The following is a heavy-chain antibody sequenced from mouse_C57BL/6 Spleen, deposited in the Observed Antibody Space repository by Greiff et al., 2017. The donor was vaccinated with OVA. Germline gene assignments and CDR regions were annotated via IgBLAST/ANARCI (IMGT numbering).Heavy chain of an antibody. CDR1: GYTFTSYW. CDR3: AKSEGLNYGNRYALDY. J-gene: IGHJ4*01. CDR2: INPSSGYT. Sequence: VQLQQSGAELAKPGASVKLSCKASGYTFTSYWMHWVKQRPGQGLEWIGYINPSSGYTKYNQKFKDKATLTADTSSSTAYMQLSSLTYEDSAVYYSAKSEGLNYGNRYALDYWGQGTSVTVSA. D-gene: IGHD2-1*01. V-gene: IGHV1-7*01.